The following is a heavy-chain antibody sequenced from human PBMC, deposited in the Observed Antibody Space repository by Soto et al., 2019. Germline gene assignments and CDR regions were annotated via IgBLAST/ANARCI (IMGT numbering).Heavy chain of an antibody. J-gene: IGHJ5*02. CDR2: MFYVGAT. CDR1: CGSIGSGYYY. Sequence: PXETLSSTCSVSCGSIGSGYYYRSWIRQPPGKVLEWIGYMFYVGATYYNPSLKSRVTISVDTSKNQFSLKLSSVTAADTAVYHCARVVRFCSSQSCRGRNWFDTWGQGTLVTVSS. V-gene: IGHV4-30-4*01. D-gene: IGHD2-2*01. CDR3: ARVVRFCSSQSCRGRNWFDT.